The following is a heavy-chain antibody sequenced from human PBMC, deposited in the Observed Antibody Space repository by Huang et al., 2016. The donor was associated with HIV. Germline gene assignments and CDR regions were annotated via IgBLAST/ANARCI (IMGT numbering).Heavy chain of an antibody. CDR3: ARVGKFYYETSWDYFDY. Sequence: QVQLQESGPGLVKPSETLSLICSVSGDSVSSYYWNWIRQPAGKGLEWIGRIFTSGNTNYNPSRKSRVTMSVDTSKNQLSLKLTSVTAADTATYYCARVGKFYYETSWDYFDYWGQGTLVTVSS. V-gene: IGHV4-4*07. CDR1: GDSVSSYY. CDR2: IFTSGNT. J-gene: IGHJ4*02. D-gene: IGHD3-3*01.